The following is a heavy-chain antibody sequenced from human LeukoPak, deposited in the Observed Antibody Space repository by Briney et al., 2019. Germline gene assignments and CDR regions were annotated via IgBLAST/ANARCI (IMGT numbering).Heavy chain of an antibody. Sequence: PSETLSLTCAVYGGSFSGYYWSWIRQPPGKGLEWIGEINHSGSTNYNPSLKSRVTISVDTSKNQFSLKLSSVTAADTAVYYCARRGRGSGSTYYFDYWGQGTLVTVSS. V-gene: IGHV4-34*01. CDR3: ARRGRGSGSTYYFDY. J-gene: IGHJ4*02. CDR1: GGSFSGYY. D-gene: IGHD3-10*01. CDR2: INHSGST.